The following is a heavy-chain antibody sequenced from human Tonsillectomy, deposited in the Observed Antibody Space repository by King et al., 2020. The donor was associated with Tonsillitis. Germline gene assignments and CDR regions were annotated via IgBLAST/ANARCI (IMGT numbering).Heavy chain of an antibody. CDR1: GGSISSYY. D-gene: IGHD3-10*01. V-gene: IGHV4-59*01. CDR3: ARDYYGSGSYFRYPYAFDI. CDR2: IYYSGST. J-gene: IGHJ3*02. Sequence: VQLQESGPGLVKPSETLSLTCTVSGGSISSYYLSWIRQPPGKGLEWIGYIYYSGSTNYNPSLKIRVTISVDTSKNHFSLKLSSVTAADTAVYYCARDYYGSGSYFRYPYAFDIWGQGTMVTVSS.